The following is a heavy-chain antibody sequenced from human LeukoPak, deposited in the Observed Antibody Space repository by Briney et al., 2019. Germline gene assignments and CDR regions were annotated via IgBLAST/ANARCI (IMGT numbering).Heavy chain of an antibody. Sequence: PSETLSLTCTVSGGSISSSSYYWGWIRQPPGKGLEWIGRIYYSGSTYYNPSLKSRVTISVDTSKNQFSLKLSSVTAADTAVYYCARDLRRYSSSSRWFDPWGQGTLVTVSS. J-gene: IGHJ5*02. CDR3: ARDLRRYSSSSRWFDP. CDR2: IYYSGST. D-gene: IGHD6-6*01. V-gene: IGHV4-39*07. CDR1: GGSISSSSYY.